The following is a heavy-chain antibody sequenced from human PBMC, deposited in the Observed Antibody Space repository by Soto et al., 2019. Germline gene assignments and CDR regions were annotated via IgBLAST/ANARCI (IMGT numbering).Heavy chain of an antibody. Sequence: PSKTLSLTCAVYGGSFTGYYWSWIRQPPGKGLEWIGEINHSRSTNYNPSLKSRVTISVDTPKDQFSLKLSSVTAADTAVYYCARGIYDFWSSYDTWFDPWGQGTLVTVSS. D-gene: IGHD3-3*01. CDR1: GGSFTGYY. J-gene: IGHJ5*02. CDR3: ARGIYDFWSSYDTWFDP. V-gene: IGHV4-34*01. CDR2: INHSRST.